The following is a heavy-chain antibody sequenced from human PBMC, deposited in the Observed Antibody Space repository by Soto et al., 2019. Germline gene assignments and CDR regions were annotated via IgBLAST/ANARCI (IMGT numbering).Heavy chain of an antibody. CDR2: IYPGDSDT. J-gene: IGHJ4*02. Sequence: GESLKISCQGSVYNFATYWIGWVRQMPGKGLEWMCIIYPGDSDTRYSPSFQGQVTISADKSISTAYLQWRSLKASDTAMYYCARRGACYCSGRSCYSRGSFDYGGQGTLVNVSS. D-gene: IGHD2-15*01. V-gene: IGHV5-51*01. CDR3: ARRGACYCSGRSCYSRGSFDY. CDR1: VYNFATYW.